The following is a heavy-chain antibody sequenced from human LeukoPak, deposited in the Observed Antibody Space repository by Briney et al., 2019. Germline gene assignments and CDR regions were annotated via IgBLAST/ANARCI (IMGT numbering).Heavy chain of an antibody. Sequence: GGSLRLSCAASGFTFSSYEMNWDRQAPGEGLEWVSYISSSGSTIYYADSVKGRFTISRDNAKNSLYLQMNSLRAEDTAVYYCARAYGGYPYYYYYYGMDVWGKGTTVTVSS. CDR1: GFTFSSYE. CDR3: ARAYGGYPYYYYYYGMDV. CDR2: ISSSGSTI. D-gene: IGHD4-17*01. J-gene: IGHJ6*04. V-gene: IGHV3-48*03.